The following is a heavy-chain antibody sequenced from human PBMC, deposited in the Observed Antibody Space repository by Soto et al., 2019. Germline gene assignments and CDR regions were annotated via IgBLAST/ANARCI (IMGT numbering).Heavy chain of an antibody. Sequence: QVQLVQSGAEVRKPGASVKVSCKTSGYTFSRSGISWVRQAPGQGLEWMGWISTYNGDANYAQKLQGRGTMTTDTSTSTAIMELGSLTSDDRAVYYCARSGSVPYYYYGLDVWGQGTTVTVSS. J-gene: IGHJ6*02. CDR1: GYTFSRSG. V-gene: IGHV1-18*01. D-gene: IGHD1-26*01. CDR3: ARSGSVPYYYYGLDV. CDR2: ISTYNGDA.